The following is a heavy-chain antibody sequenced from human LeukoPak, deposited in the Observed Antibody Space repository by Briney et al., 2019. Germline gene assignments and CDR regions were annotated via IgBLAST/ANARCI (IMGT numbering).Heavy chain of an antibody. Sequence: PGGSLRLSCAASGFTFSSSAMNWVRQAPGKGLEWVSAISGSGGSTYYADSVKGRFTTSRDNSKNTLYLQMNSLRAEDTAVYYCAKGFTGYCSSTSCLFDYWGQGTLVAVSS. J-gene: IGHJ4*02. CDR3: AKGFTGYCSSTSCLFDY. CDR1: GFTFSSSA. V-gene: IGHV3-23*01. D-gene: IGHD2-2*01. CDR2: ISGSGGST.